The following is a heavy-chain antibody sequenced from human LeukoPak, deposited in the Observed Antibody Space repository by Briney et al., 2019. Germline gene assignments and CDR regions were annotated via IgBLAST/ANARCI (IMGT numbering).Heavy chain of an antibody. Sequence: PSETLSLTCTVSGGSLSSYYWSWIRQPPGKGLEWIGYIYYSGSTNYNPSLKSRVTISVDTSKNQFSLKLSSVTAADTAVYYCARDSSTMNDAFDIWGQGTMVTVPS. V-gene: IGHV4-59*01. CDR3: ARDSSTMNDAFDI. J-gene: IGHJ3*02. CDR2: IYYSGST. D-gene: IGHD2-2*01. CDR1: GGSLSSYY.